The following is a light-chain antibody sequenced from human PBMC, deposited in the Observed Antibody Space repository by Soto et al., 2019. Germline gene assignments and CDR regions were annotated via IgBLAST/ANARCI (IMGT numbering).Light chain of an antibody. Sequence: QSVLTQPASVSGSPGQSITISCVGTSGDIGDYNYVSWYQQHPGKVPKVIIYDVSNRPSGVSYRFSGTKSGNTASLTVSGLQAEDEADYYCCSSKRRGTLIFGTGARSP. J-gene: IGLJ1*01. CDR2: DVS. V-gene: IGLV2-14*01. CDR1: SGDIGDYNY. CDR3: CSSKRRGTLI.